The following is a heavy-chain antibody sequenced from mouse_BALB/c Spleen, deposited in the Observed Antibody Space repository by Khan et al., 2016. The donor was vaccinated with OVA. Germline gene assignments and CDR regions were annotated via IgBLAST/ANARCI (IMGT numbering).Heavy chain of an antibody. CDR2: INPSTGYT. Sequence: QVRLQQSGAELVKPGASVKMSCKASGYTFINYWILWVKQRPGQGLEWIGYINPSTGYTEYNQNFKDKATLTADKSSSTAYMQLSSLTSEDSAVYYCARRGLRWDFDYWGQGTTRTVSS. D-gene: IGHD1-1*01. J-gene: IGHJ2*01. V-gene: IGHV1-7*01. CDR3: ARRGLRWDFDY. CDR1: GYTFINYW.